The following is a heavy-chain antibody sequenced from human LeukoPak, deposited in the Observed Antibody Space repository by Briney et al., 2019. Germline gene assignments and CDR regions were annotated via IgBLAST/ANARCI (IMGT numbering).Heavy chain of an antibody. CDR3: ARERPYYDIWSGYYIDY. V-gene: IGHV4-4*07. CDR1: VGSISSFY. Sequence: KPSETLSLTCTVSVGSISSFYWNWIRQPAGKGLEWIGRIYASGSINYNASLKSRVTMSVDTSKNQFSLKLSSVTAADTAVYYCARERPYYDIWSGYYIDYWGQGTLVTVSS. D-gene: IGHD3-3*01. J-gene: IGHJ4*02. CDR2: IYASGSI.